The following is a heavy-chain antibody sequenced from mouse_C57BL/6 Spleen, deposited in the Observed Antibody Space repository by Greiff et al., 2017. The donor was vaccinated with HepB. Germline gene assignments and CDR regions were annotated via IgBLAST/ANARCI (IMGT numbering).Heavy chain of an antibody. Sequence: QVQLQQPGAELVKPGASVKLSCKASGYTFTSYWMHWVKQRPGRGLEWIGRIDPNSGGTKYNEKFKSKATLTVDKPSSTAYMQLSSLPAEDSAVDYCAREVTAQRFAYWGQGTLVTVSA. D-gene: IGHD3-2*02. CDR1: GYTFTSYW. CDR2: IDPNSGGT. J-gene: IGHJ3*01. CDR3: AREVTAQRFAY. V-gene: IGHV1-72*01.